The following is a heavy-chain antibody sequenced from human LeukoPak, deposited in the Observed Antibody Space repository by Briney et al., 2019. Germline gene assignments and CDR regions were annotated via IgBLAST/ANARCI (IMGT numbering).Heavy chain of an antibody. CDR1: GFTFSSYA. J-gene: IGHJ6*03. Sequence: GGSLRLSCAASGFTFSSYAMSWLRQAPGKGLEWVSAISGSGCSTYYADSVKGRFTISRDNSKNTLYMQMNSLRSEDTAVYYCAKYYYGSGRIYYYMDVWGKGTTVTVSS. V-gene: IGHV3-23*01. CDR3: AKYYYGSGRIYYYMDV. CDR2: ISGSGCST. D-gene: IGHD3-10*01.